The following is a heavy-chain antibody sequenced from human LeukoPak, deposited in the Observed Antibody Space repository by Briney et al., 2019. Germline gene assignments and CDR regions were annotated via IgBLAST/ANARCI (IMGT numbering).Heavy chain of an antibody. J-gene: IGHJ4*02. D-gene: IGHD3-9*01. Sequence: GGSLRLSCAASGFIFSDHYMDWVRQAPGKGLEWVGRAKNKVNSYTTIYAASVKGRFTISRDDSKNSLYLQMNSLKTEDTAVYYCARDLRYFDLGGVDDYWGQGTLVTVSS. CDR2: AKNKVNSYTT. CDR1: GFIFSDHY. V-gene: IGHV3-72*01. CDR3: ARDLRYFDLGGVDDY.